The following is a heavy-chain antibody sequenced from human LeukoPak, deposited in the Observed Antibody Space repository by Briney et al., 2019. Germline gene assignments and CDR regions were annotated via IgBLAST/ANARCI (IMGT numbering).Heavy chain of an antibody. CDR1: GDSITSSSYY. J-gene: IGHJ4*02. V-gene: IGHV4-39*02. CDR2: IYHSGST. D-gene: IGHD6-13*01. Sequence: SETLSLTCTVSGDSITSSSYYWAWIRQPPGKGLEWIGNIYHSGSTNYNPSLKSRVTMSVDTSKNHFSLKLTSVTAADTAVYYCAKDARYSSSWYYFDYWGQGTLVTVSS. CDR3: AKDARYSSSWYYFDY.